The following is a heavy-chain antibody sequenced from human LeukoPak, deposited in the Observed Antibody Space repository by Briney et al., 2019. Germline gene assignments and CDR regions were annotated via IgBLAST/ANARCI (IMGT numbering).Heavy chain of an antibody. Sequence: GGSLRLSCAASGFIFSSYGMHWVRQAPGKGLEWVAVISYDGSNKYYADSVKGRFTISRDNSKNTLYLQMNSLRAEDTAVYYCAKDLIPGIAAAGTNPPDYWGQGTLVTVSS. CDR2: ISYDGSNK. CDR1: GFIFSSYG. CDR3: AKDLIPGIAAAGTNPPDY. D-gene: IGHD6-13*01. V-gene: IGHV3-30*18. J-gene: IGHJ4*02.